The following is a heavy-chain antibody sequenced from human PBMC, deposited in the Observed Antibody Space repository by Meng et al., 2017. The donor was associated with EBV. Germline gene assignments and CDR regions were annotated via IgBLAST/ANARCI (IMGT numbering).Heavy chain of an antibody. Sequence: QITLKESGPTLVKPTQNLTLTCTFSGFSLSTSGVGVGWIRQPPGKALEWLALIYWDDDKRYSPSLKSRLTITKDTSKNQVVLTMTNMDPVDTATYYCAHRRDEYSSSWYGWFDPWGQGTLVTVSS. D-gene: IGHD6-13*01. CDR3: AHRRDEYSSSWYGWFDP. CDR2: IYWDDDK. J-gene: IGHJ5*02. CDR1: GFSLSTSGVG. V-gene: IGHV2-5*02.